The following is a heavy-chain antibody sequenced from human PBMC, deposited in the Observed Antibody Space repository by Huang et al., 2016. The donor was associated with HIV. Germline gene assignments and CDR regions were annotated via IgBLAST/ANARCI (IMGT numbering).Heavy chain of an antibody. Sequence: QVQLVGYGGGVVQPGRSLRLSCVASGFTFSNYAIHWVRKAPGKGLDWVALISYDGRNKYYADSVKGRFTISRDNSKNTVYLQMNSLRAEDMAGYYCARDDSSGYIVGGPLDLWGRGTLVTVSS. CDR1: GFTFSNYA. CDR2: ISYDGRNK. D-gene: IGHD6-19*01. V-gene: IGHV3-30*04. J-gene: IGHJ2*01. CDR3: ARDDSSGYIVGGPLDL.